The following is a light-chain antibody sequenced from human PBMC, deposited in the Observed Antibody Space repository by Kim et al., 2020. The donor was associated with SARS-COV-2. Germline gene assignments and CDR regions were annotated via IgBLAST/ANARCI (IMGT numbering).Light chain of an antibody. J-gene: IGKJ5*01. CDR2: AAS. Sequence: IQLTQSPSSLSASVGDRVTITCRASQGIASYLAWYQQKPGKAPKLLIYAASTLQSGVPSRFSGSGSGTDFTLTISSLQPEDFATYCCQQLNSYPTFGQGTRLEIK. CDR3: QQLNSYPT. CDR1: QGIASY. V-gene: IGKV1-9*01.